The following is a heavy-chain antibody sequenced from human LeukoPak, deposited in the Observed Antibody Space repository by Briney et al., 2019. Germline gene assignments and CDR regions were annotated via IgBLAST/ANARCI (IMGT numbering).Heavy chain of an antibody. D-gene: IGHD3-10*01. V-gene: IGHV3-30*18. Sequence: GRSLRLSCAASGFTFSSYGMHWVRQAPGKGLEWVAVISYDGSNKYYADSVKGRFTISRDNSKNTLYLQMNSLRAEDTAVYYCAKDRMKWFGDPYYYYYGMDVWGQGTTLTVSS. CDR1: GFTFSSYG. CDR3: AKDRMKWFGDPYYYYYGMDV. CDR2: ISYDGSNK. J-gene: IGHJ6*02.